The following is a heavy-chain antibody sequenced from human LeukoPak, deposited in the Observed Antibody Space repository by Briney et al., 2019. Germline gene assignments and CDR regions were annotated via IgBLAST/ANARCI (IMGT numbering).Heavy chain of an antibody. J-gene: IGHJ4*02. CDR3: ARGLRREQQLLRAFDY. CDR2: MNPNSDNK. V-gene: IGHV1-8*01. Sequence: GASVKVSCKASGYTFTNYDINWVRQATGQGLEWVGWMNPNSDNKGYAQKFQRIVAMTWNTTISTAYMDLSSLASEAAALYYSARGLRREQQLLRAFDYWGQGTLVTVSS. CDR1: GYTFTNYD. D-gene: IGHD6-13*01.